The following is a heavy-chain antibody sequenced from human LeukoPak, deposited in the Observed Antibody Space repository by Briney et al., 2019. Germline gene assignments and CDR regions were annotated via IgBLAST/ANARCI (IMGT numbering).Heavy chain of an antibody. Sequence: ASVKVSCKVSGYTLTELSMHWVRQAPGKGLEWMGGFDPEDGETIYAQKFQGRVTITEDTSTDTAYMELSSLRSEDTAVYYCATLAPRAYYDFWSGYQSFDYWGQGTLVTVSS. CDR2: FDPEDGET. CDR1: GYTLTELS. V-gene: IGHV1-24*01. D-gene: IGHD3-3*01. J-gene: IGHJ4*02. CDR3: ATLAPRAYYDFWSGYQSFDY.